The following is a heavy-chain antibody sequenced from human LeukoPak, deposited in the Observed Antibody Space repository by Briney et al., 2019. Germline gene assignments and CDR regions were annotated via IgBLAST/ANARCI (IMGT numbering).Heavy chain of an antibody. CDR2: INSDGSST. V-gene: IGHV3-74*01. Sequence: GGSLRLSCAASGFTFSSYWMHWVRQAPGKGLVWVSRINSDGSSTSYADSVKGRFTISRDNAKNSLYLQMNSLRAEDTAVYYCARDGGGSSSWYASFDYWGQGTLVTVSS. CDR1: GFTFSSYW. D-gene: IGHD6-13*01. J-gene: IGHJ4*02. CDR3: ARDGGGSSSWYASFDY.